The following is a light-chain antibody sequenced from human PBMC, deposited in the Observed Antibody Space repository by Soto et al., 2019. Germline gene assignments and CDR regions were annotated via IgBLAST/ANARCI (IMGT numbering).Light chain of an antibody. V-gene: IGKV3-11*01. Sequence: ETVLTQSPATLSLSPGERATLSCRASQSVSTYLAWYQQKPGQAPRLLIYDASNRATGIPDRFSGSGSGTEFTLTIRSLEPEDFAVYYCQQRMNWPPLTFGGGTKVEIK. CDR3: QQRMNWPPLT. J-gene: IGKJ4*01. CDR2: DAS. CDR1: QSVSTY.